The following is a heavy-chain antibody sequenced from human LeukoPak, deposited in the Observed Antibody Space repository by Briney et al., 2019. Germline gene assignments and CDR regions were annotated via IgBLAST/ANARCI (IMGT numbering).Heavy chain of an antibody. D-gene: IGHD5-24*01. J-gene: IGHJ4*02. CDR1: GGTFSSYA. CDR2: IIPIFGTA. Sequence: ASVKVSCKASGGTFSSYAISWVRQAPGQGLEWMGGIIPIFGTANYAQKFQGRVTITADESTSTAYMELSSLRSEDTAVYYCAREVEIGRAFDYWGQGILVTVSS. CDR3: AREVEIGRAFDY. V-gene: IGHV1-69*13.